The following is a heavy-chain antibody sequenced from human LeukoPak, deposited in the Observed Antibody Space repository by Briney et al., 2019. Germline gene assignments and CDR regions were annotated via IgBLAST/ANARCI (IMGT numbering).Heavy chain of an antibody. V-gene: IGHV4-59*08. D-gene: IGHD1-26*01. J-gene: IGHJ4*02. CDR2: IYYSGST. CDR3: ARQGGRYGKYDFDY. CDR1: GGSISSYY. Sequence: PSETLSLTCTVSGGSISSYYWSWIRQPPGKGLEWIGYIYYSGSTNYSPSLKSRVTISVDTSKNQFSLKLSSVTAADTAVYYCARQGGRYGKYDFDYWGQGTLVTVSS.